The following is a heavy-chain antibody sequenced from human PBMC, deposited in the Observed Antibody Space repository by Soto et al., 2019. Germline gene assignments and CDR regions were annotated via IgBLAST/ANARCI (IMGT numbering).Heavy chain of an antibody. J-gene: IGHJ6*02. V-gene: IGHV3-21*01. Sequence: EVQLVESGGGLVMPGGSLRLSCIASGLSFSTYSMNWVRQAPGKGLEGVSSIRRSGDYSYYADSLKGRYTISRDNAKNALSVQMISLRAEDTAVYYCARSTSLGGMDVWGQGTTVTVSS. D-gene: IGHD1-1*01. CDR1: GLSFSTYS. CDR2: IRRSGDYS. CDR3: ARSTSLGGMDV.